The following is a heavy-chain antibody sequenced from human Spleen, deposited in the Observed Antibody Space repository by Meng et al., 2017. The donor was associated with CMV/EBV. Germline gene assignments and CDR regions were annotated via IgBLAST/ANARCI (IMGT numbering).Heavy chain of an antibody. D-gene: IGHD6-13*01. CDR2: IIPILNIT. CDR3: AKEGIAQNFYYGMDV. J-gene: IGHJ6*02. V-gene: IGHV1-69*04. Sequence: SVKVSCKASGGTFSSYHISWVRQAPGQGLEWMGRIIPILNITNYAQNFRGRVTIIADKSMRTAYMELSSLRSEDTAVYYCAKEGIAQNFYYGMDVWGQGTTVTVSS. CDR1: GGTFSSYH.